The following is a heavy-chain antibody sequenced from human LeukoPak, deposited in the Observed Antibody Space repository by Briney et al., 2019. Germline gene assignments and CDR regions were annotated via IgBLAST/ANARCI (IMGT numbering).Heavy chain of an antibody. V-gene: IGHV4-34*01. CDR1: GGSLSGYF. CDR2: INHSGSS. J-gene: IGHJ5*02. CDR3: ASLGP. Sequence: SETLSLTCAVYGGSLSGYFWSWIRQPPGKGLEWIGDINHSGSSNYNPSLKSRVTISGDTAKNQFSLKVSSVTAADTAVYYCASLGPWGQGTLVTVSS.